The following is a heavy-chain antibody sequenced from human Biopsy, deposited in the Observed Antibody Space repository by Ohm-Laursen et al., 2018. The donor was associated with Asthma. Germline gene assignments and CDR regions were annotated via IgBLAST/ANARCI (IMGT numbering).Heavy chain of an antibody. CDR3: ARWGSFGFDY. D-gene: IGHD7-27*01. J-gene: IGHJ4*02. CDR2: IYYSGST. Sequence: TLSLTCTVSGGSISSGGYYWSWIRQHPGKGLEWIGYIYYSGSTFYSPSLKSRVTISVDTPKNQFSLNLSSVTAADTAVYYCARWGSFGFDYWGQGTLVTVSS. V-gene: IGHV4-31*03. CDR1: GGSISSGGYY.